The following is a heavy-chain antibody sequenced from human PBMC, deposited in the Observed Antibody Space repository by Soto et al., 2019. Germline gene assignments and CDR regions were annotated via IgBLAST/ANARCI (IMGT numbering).Heavy chain of an antibody. Sequence: QVQLQESGPELVKPSQTLSLTCSVSGGSITTNGHYWTWIRQHPGQCLEWIAYIYYTGNSYLNPSLKSRLSISVDTSKNQFSLELRSVTAADTAVYYCAREQWGFDSWGQGTLGTVSS. D-gene: IGHD6-19*01. J-gene: IGHJ4*02. CDR1: GGSITTNGHY. CDR2: IYYTGNS. V-gene: IGHV4-31*03. CDR3: AREQWGFDS.